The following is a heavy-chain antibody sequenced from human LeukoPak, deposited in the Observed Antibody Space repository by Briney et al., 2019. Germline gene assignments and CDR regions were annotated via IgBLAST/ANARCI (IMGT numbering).Heavy chain of an antibody. Sequence: GGSLRLSCAASGFSLSNSWIHWVRQAPGKELVWVSRINSDGTATSYADSVRGSFTTSRDNAKNTLFLQMKSLRPEDTALYYCASDPYLANFWTGYPHYWGQGTLVTVSS. CDR3: ASDPYLANFWTGYPHY. D-gene: IGHD3/OR15-3a*01. CDR2: INSDGTAT. CDR1: GFSLSNSW. J-gene: IGHJ4*02. V-gene: IGHV3-74*01.